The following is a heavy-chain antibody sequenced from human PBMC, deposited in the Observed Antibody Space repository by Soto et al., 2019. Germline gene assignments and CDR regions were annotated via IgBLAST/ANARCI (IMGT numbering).Heavy chain of an antibody. CDR1: GFTFSSYS. CDR2: ISSSSSYI. CDR3: ARAPYYYDSSVYYAY. D-gene: IGHD3-22*01. Sequence: EVQLVESGGGLVKPGGSLRLSCAASGFTFSSYSMNWVRQAPGKGLEWVSSISSSSSYIYYADSVKGRFTISRDNAKNSLYLQMNSPRAEDTAVYYCARAPYYYDSSVYYAYWGQGTLVTVSS. J-gene: IGHJ4*02. V-gene: IGHV3-21*01.